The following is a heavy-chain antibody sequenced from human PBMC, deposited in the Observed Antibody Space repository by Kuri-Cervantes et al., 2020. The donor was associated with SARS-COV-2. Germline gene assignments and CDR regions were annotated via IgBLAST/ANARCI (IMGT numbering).Heavy chain of an antibody. CDR1: GASNNNNVYY. J-gene: IGHJ5*02. D-gene: IGHD3-10*01. CDR2: IYYSGST. V-gene: IGHV4-39*07. CDR3: ARVWGPYYYGSGSYP. Sequence: GSLRLSCTVSGASNNNNVYYWVWIRQPPGKGLEWIGSIYYSGSTYYNPSLKSRVTISVDTSKNQFSLKLSSVTAADTAVYYCARVWGPYYYGSGSYPWGQGTLVTVSS.